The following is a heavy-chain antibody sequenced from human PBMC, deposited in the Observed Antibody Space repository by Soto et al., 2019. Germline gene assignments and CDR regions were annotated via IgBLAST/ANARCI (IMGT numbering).Heavy chain of an antibody. J-gene: IGHJ4*02. CDR2: IDPSDSYT. CDR1: GYSFTSYW. V-gene: IGHV5-10-1*01. Sequence: GESLKISCKGSGYSFTSYWISWVRQMPGKGLEWMGRIDPSDSYTNYSPSFQGHVTIPADKSISTAYLQWSSLKASDTAMYYCTRHTVDVDTAMVYDYWGQGTLVTVSS. D-gene: IGHD5-18*01. CDR3: TRHTVDVDTAMVYDY.